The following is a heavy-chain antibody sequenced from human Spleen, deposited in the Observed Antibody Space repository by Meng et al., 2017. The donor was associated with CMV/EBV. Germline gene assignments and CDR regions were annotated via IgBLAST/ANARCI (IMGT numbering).Heavy chain of an antibody. CDR1: GYTFTTYY. V-gene: IGHV1-46*01. Sequence: ASVKVSCKASGYTFTTYYMHWVRQAPGQGLEWMGIINPSGGSTSYAQKFQGRVTMTRDTSTSTVYMELSSLRSEDTAVYYCARDKSFRWGLIVRQLPPPYGMDVWGQGTTVTVSS. D-gene: IGHD1-26*01. J-gene: IGHJ6*02. CDR2: INPSGGST. CDR3: ARDKSFRWGLIVRQLPPPYGMDV.